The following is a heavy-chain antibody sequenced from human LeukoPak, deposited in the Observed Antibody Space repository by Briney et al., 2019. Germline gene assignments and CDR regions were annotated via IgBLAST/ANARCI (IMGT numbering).Heavy chain of an antibody. J-gene: IGHJ2*01. CDR3: TVILNWYFDL. V-gene: IGHV3-23*01. Sequence: GGSLRLSCAASGFTFTNYAVACVRQAPGPGLVGVSVIRSDDIRTNYADSVKGRFTISRDNSKNILFLQMNSLRAEDTDVYYCTVILNWYFDLWGRGTMVTVSS. CDR2: IRSDDIRT. CDR1: GFTFTNYA. D-gene: IGHD2-21*01.